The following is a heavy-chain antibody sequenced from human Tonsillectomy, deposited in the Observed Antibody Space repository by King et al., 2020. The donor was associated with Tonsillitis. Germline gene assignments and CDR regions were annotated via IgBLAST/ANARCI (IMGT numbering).Heavy chain of an antibody. Sequence: VQLVESGGGVVQPGGSLRLSCTASGFTFSTYGMHWVRQAPGKGLEWVAFIRYDGSNKYYVDSVKGRFTISRDNSKNTLYPQMNSLRAEDTAAYYCVAPRSGDSYGFDAFDIWGQGTMVTVSS. D-gene: IGHD5-18*01. V-gene: IGHV3-30*02. CDR3: VAPRSGDSYGFDAFDI. J-gene: IGHJ3*02. CDR2: IRYDGSNK. CDR1: GFTFSTYG.